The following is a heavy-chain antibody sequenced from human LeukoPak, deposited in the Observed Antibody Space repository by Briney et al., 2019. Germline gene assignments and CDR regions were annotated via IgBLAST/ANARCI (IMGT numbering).Heavy chain of an antibody. V-gene: IGHV3-74*01. Sequence: PGGSLRLSCAASGFTFSSYWMHWVRQAPGKGLVWVSRINSDGSSTSYADSVKGRFTISRDNSKNTQYLQMNSLRVEDTAVYYCARSLHDYGDYYYGMDGWGQGTTVTVSS. CDR3: ARSLHDYGDYYYGMDG. CDR2: INSDGSST. J-gene: IGHJ6*02. CDR1: GFTFSSYW. D-gene: IGHD4-17*01.